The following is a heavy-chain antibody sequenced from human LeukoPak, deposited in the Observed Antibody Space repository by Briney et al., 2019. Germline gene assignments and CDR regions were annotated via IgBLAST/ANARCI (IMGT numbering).Heavy chain of an antibody. D-gene: IGHD6-19*01. Sequence: GGSLRLSCAASGFTVSSNYMSWVRQTPGKGLGWVSVIYSGGSTYYADSVKGRFTISRDNSKNTLYLQMNSLRAEDTAVYYCTRDGHSSGFDYWGQGTLVTVSS. J-gene: IGHJ4*02. CDR1: GFTVSSNY. V-gene: IGHV3-66*02. CDR3: TRDGHSSGFDY. CDR2: IYSGGST.